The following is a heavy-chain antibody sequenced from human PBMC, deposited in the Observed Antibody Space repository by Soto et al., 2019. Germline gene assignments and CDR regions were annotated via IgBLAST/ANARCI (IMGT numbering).Heavy chain of an antibody. J-gene: IGHJ4*02. CDR3: ARTTPFDN. D-gene: IGHD1-1*01. Sequence: GGSLRLSCAASGFTFSDYWMHWVRQGPGKGLVWVARINGDGSITNYADSVKGRFTISRDNAENTLYLQMSSLGAEDTALYYCARTTPFDNWGQGTLVTVSS. CDR2: INGDGSIT. V-gene: IGHV3-74*01. CDR1: GFTFSDYW.